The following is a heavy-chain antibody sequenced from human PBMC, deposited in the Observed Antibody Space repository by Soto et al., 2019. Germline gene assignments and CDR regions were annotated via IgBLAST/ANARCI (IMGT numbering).Heavy chain of an antibody. CDR1: GGSISSSSYY. J-gene: IGHJ4*02. V-gene: IGHV4-39*01. CDR3: ARRGSSSWYGY. D-gene: IGHD6-13*01. Sequence: QLQLQESGPGLVKPSETLSLTCTVSGGSISSSSYYWGWIRQPPGKGLEWIGSIYYRGSTYYNPSLKTRVTISVHTSKNQFSLKLSSVTAADTAVYYCARRGSSSWYGYWGQGTLVTVSS. CDR2: IYYRGST.